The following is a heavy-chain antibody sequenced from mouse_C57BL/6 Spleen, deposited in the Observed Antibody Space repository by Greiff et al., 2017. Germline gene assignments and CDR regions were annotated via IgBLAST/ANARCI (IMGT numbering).Heavy chain of an antibody. D-gene: IGHD1-1*01. V-gene: IGHV5-16*01. CDR3: ARGGYYGSSYKYFDY. CDR2: INYDGSST. CDR1: GFTFSDYY. Sequence: EVQLVESEGGLVQPGSSMKLSCTASGFTFSDYYMAWVRQVPEKGLEWVANINYDGSSTYYLDSLKSRFIISRDNAKNILYLQMSSLKSEDTATYYCARGGYYGSSYKYFDYWGQGTTLTVSS. J-gene: IGHJ2*01.